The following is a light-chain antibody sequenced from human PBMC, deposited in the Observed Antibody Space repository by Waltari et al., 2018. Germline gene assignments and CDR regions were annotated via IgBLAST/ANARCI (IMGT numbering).Light chain of an antibody. J-gene: IGLJ2*01. CDR1: NSAVGGYNY. Sequence: QSTLTQPASVSGSPGQSITISCTGTNSAVGGYNYVPWYQQLPGKAPKLMIYDVNKWPSGVSNRFSGSKSGNTASLTISGLQAEDEADYYCSSYTNRDTHVIFGGGTKLTVL. CDR3: SSYTNRDTHVI. V-gene: IGLV2-14*03. CDR2: DVN.